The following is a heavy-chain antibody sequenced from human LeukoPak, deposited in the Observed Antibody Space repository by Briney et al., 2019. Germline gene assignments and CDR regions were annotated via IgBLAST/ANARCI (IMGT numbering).Heavy chain of an antibody. Sequence: PSETLSLTCAVYGGSFSGYYWSWIRQPPGEGLEWIGEINHSGSTNYNPSLKSRVTISVDTSKNQFSLKLSSVTAADTAVYYCARGSRSTYYYGSGSPQGYYYGMDVWGQGTLVTVSS. CDR2: INHSGST. V-gene: IGHV4-34*01. CDR1: GGSFSGYY. D-gene: IGHD3-10*01. CDR3: ARGSRSTYYYGSGSPQGYYYGMDV. J-gene: IGHJ6*02.